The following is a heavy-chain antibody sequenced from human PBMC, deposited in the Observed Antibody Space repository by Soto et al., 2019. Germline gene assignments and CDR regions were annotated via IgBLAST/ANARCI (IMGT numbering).Heavy chain of an antibody. V-gene: IGHV3-30*03. CDR2: ISYDGSNK. CDR1: GFTFSSYG. CDR3: ARSPYSVRYWADLDY. J-gene: IGHJ4*02. D-gene: IGHD1-26*01. Sequence: QVQLVESGGGVVQPGRSLRLSFAASGFTFSSYGMHWVRQAPGKGLEWVAVISYDGSNKYYADSVKGRFTISRDNSKTPVYLQMHSLRAEDTAVCYCARSPYSVRYWADLDYWGQGTLVTVSS.